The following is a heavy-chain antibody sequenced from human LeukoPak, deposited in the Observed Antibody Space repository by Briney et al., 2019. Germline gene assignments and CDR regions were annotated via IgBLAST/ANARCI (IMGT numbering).Heavy chain of an antibody. Sequence: GGSLRLSCAASGFTFSSYSMNWVRQAPGKGLEWVSSISSSSSYIYYADSVKGRFTISRDNAKNSLYLQMNSLRAEDTAVYYCAIAAAGIWGWLPAASGGYWGQGTLVTVSS. CDR2: ISSSSSYI. D-gene: IGHD6-13*01. V-gene: IGHV3-21*01. CDR3: AIAAAGIWGWLPAASGGY. J-gene: IGHJ4*02. CDR1: GFTFSSYS.